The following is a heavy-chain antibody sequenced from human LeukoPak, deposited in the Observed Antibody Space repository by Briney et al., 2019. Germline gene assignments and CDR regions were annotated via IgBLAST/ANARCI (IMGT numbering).Heavy chain of an antibody. D-gene: IGHD5-18*01. J-gene: IGHJ4*02. CDR1: GFKFGTYA. Sequence: GASLRLSCEASGFKFGTYAMTWVRQAPGKGLEWVSTLSGTGGSTYYADSVKGRFTISRDNSKNTLYLQMNSLRAEDTAVYYCASPPRGYSYGLRSYFDYWGQGTLVTVSS. CDR3: ASPPRGYSYGLRSYFDY. CDR2: LSGTGGST. V-gene: IGHV3-23*01.